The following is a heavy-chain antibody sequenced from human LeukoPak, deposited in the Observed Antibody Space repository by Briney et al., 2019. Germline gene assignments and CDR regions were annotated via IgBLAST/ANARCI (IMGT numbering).Heavy chain of an antibody. CDR3: ARQPSYYYDSSGYYLFGAFDI. V-gene: IGHV5-51*01. J-gene: IGHJ3*02. CDR2: IYPGDSDP. CDR1: GYSFTSYW. D-gene: IGHD3-22*01. Sequence: GESLKISCKGSGYSFTSYWIGWVRQMPGKGLEWMGIIYPGDSDPRYSPSFQGQVTISADKSISTAYLQWSSLKASDTAMYYCARQPSYYYDSSGYYLFGAFDIWGQGTMVTVSS.